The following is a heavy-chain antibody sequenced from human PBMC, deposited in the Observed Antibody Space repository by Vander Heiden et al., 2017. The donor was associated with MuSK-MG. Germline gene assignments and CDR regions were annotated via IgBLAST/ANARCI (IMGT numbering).Heavy chain of an antibody. J-gene: IGHJ4*02. V-gene: IGHV4-31*03. D-gene: IGHD3-10*01. CDR3: ARGKGGSGSRYFDY. Sequence: QVQLQESGPGLVKPSETLSLTCTVSGGSISGGGYYWSWIRQHPGKGLEWIGYIYYSGSTYYNPSLKSRVIISVDTSKNQFSLKLSSVTAADTAVYYCARGKGGSGSRYFDYWGQGTLVTASS. CDR2: IYYSGST. CDR1: GGSISGGGYY.